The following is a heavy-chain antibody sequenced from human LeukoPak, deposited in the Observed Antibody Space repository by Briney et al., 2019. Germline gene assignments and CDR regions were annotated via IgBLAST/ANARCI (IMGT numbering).Heavy chain of an antibody. Sequence: SETLSLTCTVSGGSISSYYWSWIRQPPGKGLEWIGYIYYSGSTNYNPSLKSRVTISVDTSKNQFSLKLSSVTAADTAMYYCASTPGPLFYYMDVWGKGTTVTVSS. CDR2: IYYSGST. V-gene: IGHV4-59*12. D-gene: IGHD7-27*01. CDR3: ASTPGPLFYYMDV. CDR1: GGSISSYY. J-gene: IGHJ6*03.